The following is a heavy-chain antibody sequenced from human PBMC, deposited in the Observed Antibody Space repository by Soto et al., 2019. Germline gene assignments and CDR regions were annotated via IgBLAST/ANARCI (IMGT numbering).Heavy chain of an antibody. V-gene: IGHV5-51*01. CDR2: IYPSDSDT. CDR3: ARAYGGEFDY. Sequence: GESLKISCKGAGYRFTSNWIGWVRQMPGKGLEWMGIIYPSDSDTRYSPSFQGQVTISVDKSISTAYLQWSSLKASDTAMYYCARAYGGEFDYWGQGALVTVSS. J-gene: IGHJ4*02. D-gene: IGHD2-21*01. CDR1: GYRFTSNW.